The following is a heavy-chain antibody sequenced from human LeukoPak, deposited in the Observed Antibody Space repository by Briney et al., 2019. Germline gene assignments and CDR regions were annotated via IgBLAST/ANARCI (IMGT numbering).Heavy chain of an antibody. D-gene: IGHD2-8*01. CDR2: ISYDGSNK. CDR1: GFTFSSYA. Sequence: GGSLRLSCAASGFTFSSYAMHWVRQAPGKGLEWVAVISYDGSNKYYADSVKGRFTISRDNSKNTLYLQMNSLRAEDTAVYYCARDHSPDGYCTNGVCYTAEYYFDYWGQGTLVTVSS. V-gene: IGHV3-30-3*01. CDR3: ARDHSPDGYCTNGVCYTAEYYFDY. J-gene: IGHJ4*02.